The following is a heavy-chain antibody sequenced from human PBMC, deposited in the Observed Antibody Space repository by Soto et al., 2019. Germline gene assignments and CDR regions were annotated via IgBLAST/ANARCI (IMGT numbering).Heavy chain of an antibody. CDR1: GGSISGYY. J-gene: IGHJ4*02. CDR3: ARGVLYDILTGYRPIDY. CDR2: INHSGST. Sequence: SETLSLTCTVYGGSISGYYWSWIRQPPGKGLEWIGEINHSGSTNYNPSLKSRVTISVDTSKNQFSLKLSSVTAADTAVYYCARGVLYDILTGYRPIDYWGQGTLVTVSS. D-gene: IGHD3-9*01. V-gene: IGHV4-34*01.